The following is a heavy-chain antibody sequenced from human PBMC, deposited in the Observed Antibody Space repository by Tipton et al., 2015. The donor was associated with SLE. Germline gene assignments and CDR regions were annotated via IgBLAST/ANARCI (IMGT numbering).Heavy chain of an antibody. V-gene: IGHV4-31*03. D-gene: IGHD3-10*01. CDR3: ASPEGGSGSFDAFDI. CDR2: IYYNGNT. Sequence: TLSLTCTVSNASINSVGYYWTWIRQHPGKALEWIGYIYYNGNTYYNPSLKSRATISADTSNNEFSLRLTPVTAADTAIYYCASPEGGSGSFDAFDIWGQGTMVTVSS. J-gene: IGHJ3*02. CDR1: NASINSVGYY.